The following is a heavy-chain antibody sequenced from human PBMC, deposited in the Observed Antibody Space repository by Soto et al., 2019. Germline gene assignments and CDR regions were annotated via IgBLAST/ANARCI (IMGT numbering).Heavy chain of an antibody. CDR3: ARVYYYDSSGYYGDPFFDI. J-gene: IGHJ3*02. CDR2: ISYDGSNK. V-gene: IGHV3-30-3*01. D-gene: IGHD3-22*01. Sequence: GGSLRLSCAASGFTFSRYAMHWVRQAPGKGLEWVAVISYDGSNKYYADSVKGRFTISRDNSKNTLYLQMNSLRAEDTAVYYCARVYYYDSSGYYGDPFFDIWGQGTMVTVSS. CDR1: GFTFSRYA.